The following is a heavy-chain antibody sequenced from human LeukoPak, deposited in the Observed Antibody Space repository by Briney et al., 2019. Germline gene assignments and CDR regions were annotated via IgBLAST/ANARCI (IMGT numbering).Heavy chain of an antibody. Sequence: ASVKVSCKASGYTFTGYYMHWVRQAPGQGLEWMGWINPNSGGTNYAQKFQGRVTMTRDTSISTAYMELSRLRSDDTAVYYCARERKYDYVWGSYRSDTNDYWGQETLVTVSS. V-gene: IGHV1-2*02. CDR1: GYTFTGYY. CDR3: ARERKYDYVWGSYRSDTNDY. CDR2: INPNSGGT. D-gene: IGHD3-16*02. J-gene: IGHJ4*02.